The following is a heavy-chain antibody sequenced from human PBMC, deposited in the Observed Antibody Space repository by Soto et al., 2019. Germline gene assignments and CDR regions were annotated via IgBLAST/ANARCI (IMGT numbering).Heavy chain of an antibody. CDR3: VKDRFVNY. D-gene: IGHD3-3*01. V-gene: IGHV3-64D*06. CDR2: ISSNGVST. Sequence: LRLSCSASGLSFNDYAMHWVRQAAGKGLKYVSSISSNGVSTYYADSVKGRFTISRDNSKNTLYLQMNSLRVEDTAVYYCVKDRFVNYWGQGALVTVSS. CDR1: GLSFNDYA. J-gene: IGHJ4*02.